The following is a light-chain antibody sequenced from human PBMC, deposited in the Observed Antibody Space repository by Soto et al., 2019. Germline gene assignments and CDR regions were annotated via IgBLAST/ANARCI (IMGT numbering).Light chain of an antibody. CDR2: GAS. J-gene: IGKJ1*01. CDR3: QQDYNLPWT. CDR1: QGVSSSY. Sequence: PGARVTLSCRASQGVSSSYLTWYRQKPGQAPRLLIYGASTRATSIPARFSGSGSGTDFTLTISSLQPEDFAVYYCQQDYNLPWTVGQGTKVEIK. V-gene: IGKV3D-7*01.